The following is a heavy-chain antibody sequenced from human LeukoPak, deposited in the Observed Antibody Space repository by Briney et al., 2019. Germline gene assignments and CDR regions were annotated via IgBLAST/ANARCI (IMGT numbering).Heavy chain of an antibody. Sequence: GGSLRLSCAASGFTFSSYAMSWVRQAPGKGLEWVSGISSSGGSTDYADSVKGRFTISRDNAKNSLYLQMNSLRAEDTAVYYCAREVYSYWFDPWGQGTLVTVSS. D-gene: IGHD2-21*01. CDR3: AREVYSYWFDP. CDR2: ISSSGGST. J-gene: IGHJ5*02. V-gene: IGHV3-23*01. CDR1: GFTFSSYA.